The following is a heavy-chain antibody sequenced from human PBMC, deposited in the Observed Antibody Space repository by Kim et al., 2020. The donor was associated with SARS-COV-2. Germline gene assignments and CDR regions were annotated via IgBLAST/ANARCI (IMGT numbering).Heavy chain of an antibody. D-gene: IGHD3-10*02. V-gene: IGHV3-7*01. CDR3: ARSVFGYNY. Sequence: GGSLRLSCAASGFTFSHDWMTWVRQAPGKGLEWVANINQDGSESYYVDSVKGRFTISRDNAKNSLYLQMNSLRVEDTAVYYCARSVFGYNYWGQGTLV. CDR2: INQDGSES. CDR1: GFTFSHDW. J-gene: IGHJ4*02.